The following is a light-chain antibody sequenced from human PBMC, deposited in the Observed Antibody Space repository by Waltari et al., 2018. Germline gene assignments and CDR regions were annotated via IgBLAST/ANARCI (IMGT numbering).Light chain of an antibody. Sequence: DIQMAQSPSSLSASVGDRVSITCRPSHDITTYLNWYQQKPGNAPYLLIQYATNLASGVTSRFSGSGSGTEFTLTITSLQPEYFATYYCQQGNSNPYNFAQGTKVEIK. J-gene: IGKJ2*01. CDR1: HDITTY. CDR3: QQGNSNPYN. V-gene: IGKV1-39*01. CDR2: YAT.